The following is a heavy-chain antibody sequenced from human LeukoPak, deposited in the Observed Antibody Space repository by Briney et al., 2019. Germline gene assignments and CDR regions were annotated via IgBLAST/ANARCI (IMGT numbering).Heavy chain of an antibody. V-gene: IGHV4-61*01. CDR1: GGSVSSGSYY. CDR3: ASPRAPDAFDI. Sequence: SETLSLTCTVSGGSVSSGSYYWSWIRQPPGKGLEWIGYIYYSGSTNYNPSLKSRVTISVDTSKNQFSLKLSSVTAADTAVYYCASPRAPDAFDIWGQGTMVTVSS. J-gene: IGHJ3*02. CDR2: IYYSGST.